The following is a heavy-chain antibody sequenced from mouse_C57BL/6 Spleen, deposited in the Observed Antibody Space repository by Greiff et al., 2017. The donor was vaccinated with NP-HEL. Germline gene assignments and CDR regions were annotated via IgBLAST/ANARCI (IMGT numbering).Heavy chain of an antibody. D-gene: IGHD2-4*01. V-gene: IGHV1-50*01. CDR3: AREGDYDGERFAY. CDR2: IDPSDSYT. J-gene: IGHJ3*01. Sequence: VQLQQPGAELVKPGASVKLSCKASGYTFTSYWMQWVKQRPGQGLEWIGEIDPSDSYTNYNQKFKGKATLTVDTSSSTAYMQLSSLTSEDSAVYYCAREGDYDGERFAYWGQGTLVTVSA. CDR1: GYTFTSYW.